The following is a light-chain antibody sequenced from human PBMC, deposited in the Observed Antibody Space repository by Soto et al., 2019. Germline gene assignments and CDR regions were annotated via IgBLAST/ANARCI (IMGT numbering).Light chain of an antibody. Sequence: DIQMTQSPSTLSASVGDRVTITCRASQSINSWLAWYQQKPGKAPKVLIYAASNLESGVPSRFSGSGSRTELTLADSSLQPDDFATYYCLQYNASPWTFGQGTKVEVK. CDR3: LQYNASPWT. J-gene: IGKJ1*01. V-gene: IGKV1-5*01. CDR1: QSINSW. CDR2: AAS.